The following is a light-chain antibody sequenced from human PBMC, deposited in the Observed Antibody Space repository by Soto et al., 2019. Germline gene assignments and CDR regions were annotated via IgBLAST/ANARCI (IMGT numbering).Light chain of an antibody. CDR3: QQHGSSPPIN. Sequence: EIVLTQSPGTLSFSPLEIATLSFSSSQSVSSSYLAWYQQKPGQAPRLLIYGASSRATGIPDRFSGSGSGTDFTLTISRLEPEDFAVYYCQQHGSSPPINFGQGTRLEIK. CDR2: GAS. J-gene: IGKJ5*01. V-gene: IGKV3-20*01. CDR1: QSVSSSY.